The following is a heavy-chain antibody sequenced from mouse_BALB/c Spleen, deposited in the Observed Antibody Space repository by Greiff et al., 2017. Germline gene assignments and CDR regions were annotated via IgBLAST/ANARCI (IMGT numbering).Heavy chain of an antibody. D-gene: IGHD2-14*01. V-gene: IGHV2-9*02. CDR1: GFSLTSYG. Sequence: VMLVESGPGLVAPSQSLSITCTVSGFSLTSYGVHWVRQPPGKGLEWLGVIWAGGSTNYNSALMSRLSISKDNSKNQVFLKMNSLQANDTAIYYCARNSDRYDYYAMDYWGQGTSVTVSS. CDR3: ARNSDRYDYYAMDY. CDR2: IWAGGST. J-gene: IGHJ4*01.